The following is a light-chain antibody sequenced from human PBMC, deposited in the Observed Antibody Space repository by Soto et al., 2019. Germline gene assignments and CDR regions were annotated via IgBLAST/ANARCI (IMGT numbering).Light chain of an antibody. CDR1: QSISSW. CDR2: KAS. Sequence: DIQMTQSPSTLSASVGDRVTITCRASQSISSWLAWYQQKPGKAPNLLIYKASSLESGVPSRFSGRGSGTEFTLTISSLQPDDFATYYCQHYNSYPWTFGQGTKGEIK. J-gene: IGKJ1*01. CDR3: QHYNSYPWT. V-gene: IGKV1-5*03.